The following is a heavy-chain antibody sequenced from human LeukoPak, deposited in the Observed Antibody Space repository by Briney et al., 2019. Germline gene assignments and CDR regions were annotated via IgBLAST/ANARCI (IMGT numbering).Heavy chain of an antibody. CDR3: EIRAAVAGWGFDY. CDR2: ISAYNGNT. D-gene: IGHD6-19*01. J-gene: IGHJ4*02. V-gene: IGHV1-18*01. CDR1: GYTFSSYG. Sequence: GASVKVSCKASGYTFSSYGINWVRQAPGEGLEWMGWISAYNGNTNYAQKLQGKFTMTTDTSTSTAYMEVRSVRSDDTAVYYCEIRAAVAGWGFDYWGQGTLVTVSS.